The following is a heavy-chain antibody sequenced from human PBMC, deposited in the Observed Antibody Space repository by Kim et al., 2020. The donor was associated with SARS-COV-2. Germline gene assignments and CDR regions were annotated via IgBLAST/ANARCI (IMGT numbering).Heavy chain of an antibody. D-gene: IGHD6-13*01. V-gene: IGHV3-33*01. Sequence: GGSLRLSCAASGFTFSSYGMHWVRQAPGKGLEWEAVIWYDGSNKYYADSVKGRFTISRDNSKNTLYLQMNSLRAEDTAVYYCARDHPIAAAGDYNWFDPWGQGTLVTVSS. CDR2: IWYDGSNK. J-gene: IGHJ5*02. CDR1: GFTFSSYG. CDR3: ARDHPIAAAGDYNWFDP.